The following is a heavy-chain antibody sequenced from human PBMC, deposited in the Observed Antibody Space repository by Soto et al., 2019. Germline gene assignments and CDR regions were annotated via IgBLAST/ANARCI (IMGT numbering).Heavy chain of an antibody. CDR1: GYSFTSYW. V-gene: IGHV5-10-1*01. CDR2: IDPSEYYT. D-gene: IGHD6-13*01. CDR3: VRPGIAAAGTNY. J-gene: IGHJ4*02. Sequence: GESQKISCKGSGYSFTSYWISGVRQMPGKGLEWMGRIDPSEYYTNYSPSFQGHVTISADKSISTAYLQWSSLKASDTAMYYWVRPGIAAAGTNYWGQGTLVTVSS.